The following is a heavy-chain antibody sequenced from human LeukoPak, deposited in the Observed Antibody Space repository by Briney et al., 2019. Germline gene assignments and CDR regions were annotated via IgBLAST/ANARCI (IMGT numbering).Heavy chain of an antibody. D-gene: IGHD1-7*01. V-gene: IGHV4-34*01. Sequence: SETLSLTCAVYGGSFSGYYWSWIRQPPGKGLEWIGEINHSGSTNYNPPLKSRVTISVDTSKNQFSLKLSSVTAADTAVYYCARDCELELIGWFDPWGQGTLVTVSS. CDR1: GGSFSGYY. J-gene: IGHJ5*02. CDR3: ARDCELELIGWFDP. CDR2: INHSGST.